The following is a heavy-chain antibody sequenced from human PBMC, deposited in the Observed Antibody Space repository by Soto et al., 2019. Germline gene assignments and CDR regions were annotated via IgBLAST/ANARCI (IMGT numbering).Heavy chain of an antibody. CDR3: AKDRGTGDYGVNAVDI. D-gene: IGHD7-27*01. J-gene: IGHJ3*02. CDR1: GFTFSVFA. Sequence: EVQLLESGGGLVQPGGSLRLSCEASGFTFSVFAMSWVRQAPGKGLELVSTISGRGENTYYADSVKGRCTISRDNSKNTLNLQMNSLRGEDTAVYYCAKDRGTGDYGVNAVDIWGQGTMVTVAS. V-gene: IGHV3-23*01. CDR2: ISGRGENT.